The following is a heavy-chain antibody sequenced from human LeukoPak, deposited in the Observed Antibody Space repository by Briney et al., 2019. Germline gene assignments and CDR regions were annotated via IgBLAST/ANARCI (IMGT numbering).Heavy chain of an antibody. CDR3: ARGDILTGYVGY. J-gene: IGHJ4*02. Sequence: PGGSLRLSCAASGFTFSSYDMHWVRQATGKGLEWVSAIGTAGDTYYPVSVKGRFTISRENAKNSLYLQRNSLRAGDTAVYYCARGDILTGYVGYWGQGTLVTVSS. V-gene: IGHV3-13*01. CDR2: IGTAGDT. CDR1: GFTFSSYD. D-gene: IGHD3-9*01.